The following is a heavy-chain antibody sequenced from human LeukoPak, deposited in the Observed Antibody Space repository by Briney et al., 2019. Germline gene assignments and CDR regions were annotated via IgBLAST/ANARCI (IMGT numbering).Heavy chain of an antibody. CDR3: AKGIGYYDILTGYSYYYYMDV. V-gene: IGHV3-7*03. CDR1: GFDFSGFS. D-gene: IGHD3-9*01. J-gene: IGHJ6*03. Sequence: GGSLRLSCVVSGFDFSGFSMSWVRQAPGKGLEWVANIKQDGTEKHYVDSVKGRFTISRDNSKNTLYLQMNSLRAEDTAVYYCAKGIGYYDILTGYSYYYYMDVWGKGTTVTISS. CDR2: IKQDGTEK.